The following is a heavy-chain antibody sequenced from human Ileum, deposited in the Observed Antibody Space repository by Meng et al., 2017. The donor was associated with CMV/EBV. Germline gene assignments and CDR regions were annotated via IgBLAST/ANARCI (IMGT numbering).Heavy chain of an antibody. Sequence: GESLKISCAASGFTFSSYSMNWVRQAPGKGLEWVSSISSSSSYIYYADSVKGRFTISRDNAKNSLYLQMNSLRAEDTAVYYCARDRYGDYDFDYWGQGTLVTGSS. J-gene: IGHJ4*02. CDR1: GFTFSSYS. CDR2: ISSSSSYI. CDR3: ARDRYGDYDFDY. V-gene: IGHV3-21*01. D-gene: IGHD4-17*01.